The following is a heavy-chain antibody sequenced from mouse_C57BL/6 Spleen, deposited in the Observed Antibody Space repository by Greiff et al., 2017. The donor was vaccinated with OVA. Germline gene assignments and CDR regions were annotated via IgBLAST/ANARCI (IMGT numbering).Heavy chain of an antibody. CDR3: ASSGSPYYAMDY. Sequence: EVQLQQSGPELVKPGASVKISCKASGYTFTDYYMNWVKQSHGKSLEWIGDINPNNGGTSYNQKFKGKATLTVDKSSSTAYMELRSLTSEDSAVYYCASSGSPYYAMDYWGQGTSVTVSS. V-gene: IGHV1-26*01. CDR1: GYTFTDYY. D-gene: IGHD1-1*01. CDR2: INPNNGGT. J-gene: IGHJ4*01.